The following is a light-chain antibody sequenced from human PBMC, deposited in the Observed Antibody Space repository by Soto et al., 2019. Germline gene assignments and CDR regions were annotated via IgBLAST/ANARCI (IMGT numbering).Light chain of an antibody. CDR1: SSVVGAYDF. Sequence: VLTQPASVSGSPGQSIAISCTGTSSVVGAYDFVSWYQQHPDKAPKLMIYEVSHRPSGVSYRFSGSKSVNTATLTISGLQAEDEADYYCSSYTTSSTRVFGTGTKVTVL. V-gene: IGLV2-14*03. CDR3: SSYTTSSTRV. J-gene: IGLJ1*01. CDR2: EVS.